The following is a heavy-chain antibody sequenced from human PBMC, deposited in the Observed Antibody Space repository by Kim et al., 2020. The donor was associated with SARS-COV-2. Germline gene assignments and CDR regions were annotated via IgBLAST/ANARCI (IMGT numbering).Heavy chain of an antibody. CDR3: AREIVGATNHYYGMDV. Sequence: GGSLRLSCAASGFTFSSYSMNWVRQAPGQGLEWVSSISSSSSYIYYADSVKGRSTISRDNAKNSLYLQMNSLRAEDTAVYYCAREIVGATNHYYGMDVWGQGTTVTVSS. V-gene: IGHV3-21*01. J-gene: IGHJ6*02. CDR1: GFTFSSYS. CDR2: ISSSSSYI. D-gene: IGHD1-26*01.